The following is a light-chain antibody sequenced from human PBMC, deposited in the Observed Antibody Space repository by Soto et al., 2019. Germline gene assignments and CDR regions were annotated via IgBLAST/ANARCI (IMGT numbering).Light chain of an antibody. CDR3: QQRSNWRPGYT. Sequence: EIVLTQSPATLSLSPGERATLSCRASQSVSSYLDWYQQKPGQAPRLLIYAASNRATGIPARFSGSGSGTDFTLTISSLEPEDFAVYYCQQRSNWRPGYTFGQGTKLEIK. CDR2: AAS. CDR1: QSVSSY. V-gene: IGKV3-11*01. J-gene: IGKJ2*01.